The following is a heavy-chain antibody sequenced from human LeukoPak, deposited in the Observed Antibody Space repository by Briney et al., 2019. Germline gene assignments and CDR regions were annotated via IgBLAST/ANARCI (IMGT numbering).Heavy chain of an antibody. V-gene: IGHV3-74*01. J-gene: IGHJ4*02. Sequence: GGSLRLSSAPYRFTFSSNLMHWVRQVQGTGLGWVSSVKSDGTATNYANSVKGRFTISRDNAKNTLYLQMNSLRVEDTAVYYCVRKFATGDWGQGTLVTVSS. CDR1: RFTFSSNL. CDR2: VKSDGTAT. CDR3: VRKFATGD. D-gene: IGHD1-14*01.